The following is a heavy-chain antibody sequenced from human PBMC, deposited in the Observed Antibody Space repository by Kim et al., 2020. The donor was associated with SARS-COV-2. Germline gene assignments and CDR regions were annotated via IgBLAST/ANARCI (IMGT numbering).Heavy chain of an antibody. CDR3: ARGNYANNDSPP. Sequence: GGSLRLSCAASGFTSGFTFSTYNMNWVRQVPGMGLEWVSFISPDSKTIYYADSVKGRFTISRDNAKNSLYLQMNSLRVEDTAVYHCARGNYANNDSPPWGQGTLVTVSS. J-gene: IGHJ5*02. V-gene: IGHV3-48*04. CDR2: ISPDSKTI. D-gene: IGHD3-16*01. CDR1: GFTFSTYN.